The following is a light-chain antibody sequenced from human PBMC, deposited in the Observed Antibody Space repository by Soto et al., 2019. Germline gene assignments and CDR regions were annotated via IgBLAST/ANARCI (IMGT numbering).Light chain of an antibody. CDR1: SSDVGGYNY. V-gene: IGLV2-8*01. Sequence: QSALTQPPSASGSPGQSVTISCTGTSSDVGGYNYVSWYQQHPGKAPKLMIHEVSKRPSGVPDRFSGSKSGNTASLSVSGLQAEDEADYYCSSYAGSNNLYVFGTGTKLTVL. CDR3: SSYAGSNNLYV. CDR2: EVS. J-gene: IGLJ1*01.